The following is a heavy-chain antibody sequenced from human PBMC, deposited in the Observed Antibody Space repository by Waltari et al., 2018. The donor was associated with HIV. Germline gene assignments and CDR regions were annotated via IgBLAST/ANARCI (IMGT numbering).Heavy chain of an antibody. CDR3: AHQISGQWLTPGH. CDR1: GFALNNYA. Sequence: EVQLLESGGGLVQPGESLRLSCAASGFALNNYAVTWVRQAPGKGLEWVSAISASSFIHTYYADSVKGRFTVSRDNSKSTVYLQMNSLRVEDTAVYYCAHQISGQWLTPGHWGRGTRVTVSS. J-gene: IGHJ4*02. CDR2: ISASSFIHT. V-gene: IGHV3-23*01. D-gene: IGHD6-19*01.